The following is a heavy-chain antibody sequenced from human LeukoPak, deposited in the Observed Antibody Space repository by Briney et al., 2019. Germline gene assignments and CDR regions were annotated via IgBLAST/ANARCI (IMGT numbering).Heavy chain of an antibody. CDR3: ATHVLRFLEWLPYFDY. Sequence: SVKVSCKASGGTFSSYAISWVRQAPGQGLEWMGGIIPIFGTANYAQKFQGRVTITADESTSTAYMELSSLRSEDTAVYYCATHVLRFLEWLPYFDYWGQGTLVTVSS. V-gene: IGHV1-69*13. CDR2: IIPIFGTA. D-gene: IGHD3-3*01. J-gene: IGHJ4*02. CDR1: GGTFSSYA.